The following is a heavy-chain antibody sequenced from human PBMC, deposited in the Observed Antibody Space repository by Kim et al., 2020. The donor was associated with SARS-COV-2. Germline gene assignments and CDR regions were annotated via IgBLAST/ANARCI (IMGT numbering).Heavy chain of an antibody. D-gene: IGHD5-18*01. V-gene: IGHV4-39*01. CDR2: IYYSGST. J-gene: IGHJ5*02. CDR3: ASLVDTAKRWFDP. CDR1: GGSISSSSYY. Sequence: SETLSLTCTVSGGSISSSSYYWGWIRQPPGKGLEWIGSIYYSGSTYYNPSLKSRVTISVDTSKNQFSLKLSSVTAADTAVYYCASLVDTAKRWFDPWGQGTLVTVSS.